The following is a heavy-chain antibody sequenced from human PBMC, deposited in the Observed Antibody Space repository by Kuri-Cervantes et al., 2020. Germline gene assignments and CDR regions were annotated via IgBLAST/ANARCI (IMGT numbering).Heavy chain of an antibody. CDR3: ARGGVEWDYDSSGESYYFDY. D-gene: IGHD3-22*01. V-gene: IGHV3-9*01. CDR1: GFTFDGYA. CDR2: ISWNSGSI. J-gene: IGHJ4*02. Sequence: SLQISCAASGFTFDGYAMHWVRQAPGKGLEWVSGISWNSGSIGYADSVKGRFTISRDNAKNSLYLQMNSLRAEDTAVYYCARGGVEWDYDSSGESYYFDYWGQGTLVTVSS.